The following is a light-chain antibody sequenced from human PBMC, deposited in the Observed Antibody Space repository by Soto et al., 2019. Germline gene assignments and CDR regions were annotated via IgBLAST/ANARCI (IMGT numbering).Light chain of an antibody. CDR2: SNH. CDR3: AAWDDSLNGRV. Sequence: QSVLTQPTSASGTPGQRVTISCSGGTSNIGSNTVNWYQQLPGTAPKLLIYSNHQRPSGVPDRFSGSKSGTSASLAISGLQSEDEADYYCAAWDDSLNGRVFGGGTKLTVL. J-gene: IGLJ2*01. V-gene: IGLV1-44*01. CDR1: TSNIGSNT.